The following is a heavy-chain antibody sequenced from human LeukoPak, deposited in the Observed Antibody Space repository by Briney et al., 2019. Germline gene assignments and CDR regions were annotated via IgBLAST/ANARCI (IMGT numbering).Heavy chain of an antibody. CDR2: IIPIFGTA. CDR1: GGTFSSYA. CDR3: ARAKYQLLLGTSPNWFDP. D-gene: IGHD2-2*01. J-gene: IGHJ5*02. V-gene: IGHV1-69*05. Sequence: GSSVKVSCKASGGTFSSYAISWVRQAPGQGLEWMGGIIPIFGTANYAQKFQGRVTITTDESTSTAYMELSSLRSEDTAVHYCARAKYQLLLGTSPNWFDPWGQGTLVTVSS.